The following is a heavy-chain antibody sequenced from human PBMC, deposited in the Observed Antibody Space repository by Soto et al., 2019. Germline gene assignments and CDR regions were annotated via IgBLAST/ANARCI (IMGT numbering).Heavy chain of an antibody. CDR3: TTDPGDYADY. J-gene: IGHJ4*02. Sequence: PGGSLRLSCEGSGFTFINAWMSWVRQAPGKGLEWVGRIKNKADGGAADYAAPVKGRFTISRDDSKYTLYLQMNSLKTEDTVVYYCTTDPGDYADYLGQGTLVTVSS. V-gene: IGHV3-15*01. CDR1: GFTFINAW. CDR2: IKNKADGGAA. D-gene: IGHD4-17*01.